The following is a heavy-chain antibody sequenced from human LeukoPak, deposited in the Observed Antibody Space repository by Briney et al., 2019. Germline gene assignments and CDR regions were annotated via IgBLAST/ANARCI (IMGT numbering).Heavy chain of an antibody. CDR3: AREGSIVVVPAFYYYYYYMDV. CDR1: GFTFSSYA. V-gene: IGHV3-30*04. J-gene: IGHJ6*03. CDR2: ISYDGSNK. D-gene: IGHD2-2*01. Sequence: GGSLRLSYAASGFTFSSYAMHWVRQAPGKGLEWVAVISYDGSNKYYADSVKGRFTISRDNSKNTLYLQMNSLRAEDTAVYYCAREGSIVVVPAFYYYYYYMDVWGKGTTVTISS.